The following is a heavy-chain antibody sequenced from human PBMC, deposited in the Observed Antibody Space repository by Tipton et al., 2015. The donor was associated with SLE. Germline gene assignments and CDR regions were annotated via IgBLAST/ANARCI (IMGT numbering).Heavy chain of an antibody. CDR1: GGSIYSDTYS. CDR3: ARLNDATAIASFDY. CDR2: IHHSGST. V-gene: IGHV4-30-2*01. Sequence: LRLSCAVSGGSIYSDTYSWSWIRQPPGKGLEWIGYIHHSGSTYYNPSLRSRVTMSVDRSKNQFSLNLNSLTAADTAVYYCARLNDATAIASFDYWGQGNLVTVSS. J-gene: IGHJ4*02. D-gene: IGHD2-21*02.